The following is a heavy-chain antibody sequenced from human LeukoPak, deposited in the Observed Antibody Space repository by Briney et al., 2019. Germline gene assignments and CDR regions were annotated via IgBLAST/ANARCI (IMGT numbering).Heavy chain of an antibody. CDR1: GGAISSYY. CDR2: IYYSGST. CDR3: ARRGLYYGSGSYYTGFGYYGMDV. Sequence: SETLSLTCTVSGGAISSYYWSWIRQPPGKGLEWIGYIYYSGSTNYNPSLKSRVTISVDTSKNQFSLKLSSETAADTAVYYCARRGLYYGSGSYYTGFGYYGMDVWGKGTTVTVSS. D-gene: IGHD3-10*01. J-gene: IGHJ6*04. V-gene: IGHV4-59*01.